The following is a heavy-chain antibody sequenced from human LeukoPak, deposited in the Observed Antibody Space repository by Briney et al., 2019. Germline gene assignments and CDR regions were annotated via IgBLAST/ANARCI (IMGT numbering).Heavy chain of an antibody. Sequence: GASVKVSCKVSGYTLTELSMHWVRQAPGKGLEWMGGFDPEDSETIYAQKFQGRVTMTEDTSTDTAYMELSSLRSGDTAVYYCATGTSIIQRTYFDYWGQGTLVTVSS. D-gene: IGHD5-24*01. CDR1: GYTLTELS. V-gene: IGHV1-24*01. CDR2: FDPEDSET. J-gene: IGHJ4*02. CDR3: ATGTSIIQRTYFDY.